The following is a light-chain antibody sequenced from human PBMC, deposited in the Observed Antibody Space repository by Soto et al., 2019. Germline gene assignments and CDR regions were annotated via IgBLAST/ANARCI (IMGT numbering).Light chain of an antibody. CDR1: QSVSSSY. CDR2: GAS. Sequence: EIVLTQSPGTLSLSPGERATLSCRASQSVSSSYLAWYHQKPDQAPRLLIYGASSRATGIPDRFSGSGSGTDFTLTISRLEPEDFAIYYCQQYGGVPYTFGQGTKVDIK. J-gene: IGKJ2*01. V-gene: IGKV3-20*01. CDR3: QQYGGVPYT.